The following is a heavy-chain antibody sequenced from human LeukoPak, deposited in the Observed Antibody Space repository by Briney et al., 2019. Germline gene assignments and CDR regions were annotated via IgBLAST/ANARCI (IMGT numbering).Heavy chain of an antibody. V-gene: IGHV4-59*12. CDR3: ALGDGYNIDY. CDR2: IYYSGFT. Sequence: PSETLSLTCTVSGGSISSFYWSWIRQPPGKGMEDIGHIYYSGFTNYNPSLKSRVTMSVDTSKNQFSLKLSSVTAADTGVYYCALGDGYNIDYWGQGTLVTVSS. CDR1: GGSISSFY. J-gene: IGHJ4*02. D-gene: IGHD5-24*01.